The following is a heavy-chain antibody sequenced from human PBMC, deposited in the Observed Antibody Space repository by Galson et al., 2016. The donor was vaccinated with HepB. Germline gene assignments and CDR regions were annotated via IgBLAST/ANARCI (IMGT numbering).Heavy chain of an antibody. CDR2: ISYHGSNK. D-gene: IGHD6-19*01. CDR3: ARVRWLEPLDY. Sequence: SLRLSCAASGFSFSSSAMHWVRQAPGKGLEWVAVISYHGSNKYYVDSVKGRFTISRDNSKNTVYLQMNSLRAEDTAVYYCARVRWLEPLDYWGQGTLVTVSS. J-gene: IGHJ4*02. V-gene: IGHV3-30*04. CDR1: GFSFSSSA.